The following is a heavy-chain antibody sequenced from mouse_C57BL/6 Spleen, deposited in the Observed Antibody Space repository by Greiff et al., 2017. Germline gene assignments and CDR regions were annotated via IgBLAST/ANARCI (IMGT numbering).Heavy chain of an antibody. J-gene: IGHJ4*01. CDR1: GYTFTSYW. CDR3: ARNSGPSYAMDY. V-gene: IGHV1-55*01. CDR2: IYPGSGST. Sequence: QVQLQQPGAELVKPGASVKMSCKASGYTFTSYWITWVKQRPGQGLEWIGDIYPGSGSTNYNEKFKSKATLTVDTSSSTAYMQLSSLPSEDSAVYYCARNSGPSYAMDYWGQGTSVTVSS.